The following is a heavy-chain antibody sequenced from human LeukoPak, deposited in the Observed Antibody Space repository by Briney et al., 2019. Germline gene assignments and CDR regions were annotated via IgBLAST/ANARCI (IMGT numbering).Heavy chain of an antibody. CDR2: IYYSGNT. CDR3: ARRYSGSYSGHFDY. J-gene: IGHJ4*02. V-gene: IGHV4-59*08. CDR1: GGSISTYY. D-gene: IGHD1-26*01. Sequence: SETLSLTCTVSGGSISTYYWSWIRQPPGKGLEWIGYIYYSGNTNYNPSLKSRVTISVDTSKNQFSLKLSSVTAADTAVYYCARRYSGSYSGHFDYWGQGTLVTVSS.